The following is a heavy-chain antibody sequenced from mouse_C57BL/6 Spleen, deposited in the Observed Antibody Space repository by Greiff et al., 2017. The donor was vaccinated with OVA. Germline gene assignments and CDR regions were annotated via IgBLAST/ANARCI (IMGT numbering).Heavy chain of an antibody. J-gene: IGHJ1*03. CDR1: GYTFTSYW. CDR3: TGYYYGSSYVSYWYFDV. D-gene: IGHD1-1*01. CDR2: IYPGNSDT. V-gene: IGHV1-5*01. Sequence: VQLKQSGTVLARPGASVKMSCKTSGYTFTSYWMHWVKQRPGQGLEWIGAIYPGNSDTSYNQKFKGKAKLTAVTSASTAYMELSSLTNEDSAVYYCTGYYYGSSYVSYWYFDVWGTGTTVTVSS.